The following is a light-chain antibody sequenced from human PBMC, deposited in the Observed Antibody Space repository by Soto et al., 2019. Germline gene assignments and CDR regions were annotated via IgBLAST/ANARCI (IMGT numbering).Light chain of an antibody. CDR2: AAS. CDR1: QSIGTY. Sequence: DIQMTQSPSSLSASLGDRVTITCRASQSIGTYLHWYQQKPGKAPRLLIYAASTLQSAVPSRFSGSGSGADFTLTISSLQPEDFATYYCQQTHSFPRTFGGGTKVQIK. J-gene: IGKJ4*01. CDR3: QQTHSFPRT. V-gene: IGKV1-39*01.